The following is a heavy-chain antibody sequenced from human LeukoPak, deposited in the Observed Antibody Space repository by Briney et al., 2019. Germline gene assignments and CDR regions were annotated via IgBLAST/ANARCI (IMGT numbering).Heavy chain of an antibody. D-gene: IGHD3-10*01. J-gene: IGHJ6*03. CDR3: ARGVRFTMVRGDSYYYMDV. CDR2: IVVGSGNT. Sequence: SVTVSCKASGFTFPSSAMQWVRQARGQRLAWIGWIVVGSGNTNYAQKFQERVTITRDMSTSTAYMELSSLRSEDTAVYYCARGVRFTMVRGDSYYYMDVWGKGTTVTVSS. V-gene: IGHV1-58*02. CDR1: GFTFPSSA.